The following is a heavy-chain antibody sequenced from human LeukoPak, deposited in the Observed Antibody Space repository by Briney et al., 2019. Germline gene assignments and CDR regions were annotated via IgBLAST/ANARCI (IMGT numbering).Heavy chain of an antibody. CDR1: GGSISSSSYY. J-gene: IGHJ4*02. Sequence: SETLSLTCTVSGGSISSSSYYWGWIRQPPGKGLEWIGSIYYSGSTYYNLSLKSRVTISVDTSKNQFSLKLSSVTAADTAVYYCARDRRGQWLVRSPFDYWGQGTLVTVSS. V-gene: IGHV4-39*07. CDR2: IYYSGST. CDR3: ARDRRGQWLVRSPFDY. D-gene: IGHD6-19*01.